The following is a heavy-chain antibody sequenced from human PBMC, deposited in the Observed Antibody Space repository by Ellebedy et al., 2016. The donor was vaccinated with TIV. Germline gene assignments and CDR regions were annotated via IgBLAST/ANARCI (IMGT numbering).Heavy chain of an antibody. D-gene: IGHD3-10*01. J-gene: IGHJ4*02. V-gene: IGHV3-48*04. Sequence: GGSLRLXXAASGFAFSTYNMDWVRQAPGKGLEWVSYITTNSKTIYYADSVQGRFTISRDNAKNSLSLQMNNLRAEDTAVYYCARDLTGEYDYWGQGTLVTVSA. CDR2: ITTNSKTI. CDR1: GFAFSTYN. CDR3: ARDLTGEYDY.